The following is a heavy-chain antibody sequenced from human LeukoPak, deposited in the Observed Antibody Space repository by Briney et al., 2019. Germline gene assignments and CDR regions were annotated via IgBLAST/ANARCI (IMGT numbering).Heavy chain of an antibody. CDR1: GSSISSYY. CDR3: ARSASSGYYYL. V-gene: IGHV4-59*08. CDR2: IYYSGST. Sequence: PSETLSLTCTVSGSSISSYYWSWIRQPPGKGLEWIGYIYYSGSTNYNPSLKSRVTISVDTSKNQFSLKLSSVTAADTAVYYCARSASSGYYYLWGQGTLVTVSS. D-gene: IGHD3-22*01. J-gene: IGHJ4*02.